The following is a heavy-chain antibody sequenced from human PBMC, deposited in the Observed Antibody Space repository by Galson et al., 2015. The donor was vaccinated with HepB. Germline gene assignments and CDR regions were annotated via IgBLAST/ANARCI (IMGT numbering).Heavy chain of an antibody. CDR2: ITPSGDNT. J-gene: IGHJ3*01. V-gene: IGHV3-23*01. CDR1: GFTFRNYA. CDR3: ARVIVLAGTYDAFDF. D-gene: IGHD6-19*01. Sequence: SLRLSCAASGFTFRNYAMSWVRQAPGKGLEWVSAITPSGDNTYSANSVKGRFTISRDNSKNTLFLQKTGLTADDTAVYYCARVIVLAGTYDAFDFWGQGTMVTVSS.